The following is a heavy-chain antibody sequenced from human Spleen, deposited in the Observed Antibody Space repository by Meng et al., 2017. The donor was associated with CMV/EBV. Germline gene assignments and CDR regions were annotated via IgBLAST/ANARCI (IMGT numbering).Heavy chain of an antibody. CDR1: DESFSDFY. D-gene: IGHD2-21*02. CDR2: SNHIGTT. J-gene: IGHJ4*02. CDR3: ARGRDSYFDY. Sequence: QVQLQQWGSGLLKPSETLSLTCAVYDESFSDFYWSWVRQAPGKWLEWIGESNHIGTTNYNPSLQSRVAMSIDKSKNHFSLKLSSVTAADMAVYYCARGRDSYFDYWGQGALVTVSS. V-gene: IGHV4-34*01.